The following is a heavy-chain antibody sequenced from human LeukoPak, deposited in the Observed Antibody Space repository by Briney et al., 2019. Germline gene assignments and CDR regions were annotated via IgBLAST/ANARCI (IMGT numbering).Heavy chain of an antibody. Sequence: ASVKVSCKASGYIFTSYAIHWVRQAPGQRLEWMGWINAGNGNTKYSQKFQGRVTITRDTSASTAYMELSSLRSEDTAVYYCASFRQGYCSGGSCYGSDNWFDPWGQGTLVTVSS. CDR1: GYIFTSYA. D-gene: IGHD2-15*01. CDR2: INAGNGNT. J-gene: IGHJ5*02. V-gene: IGHV1-3*01. CDR3: ASFRQGYCSGGSCYGSDNWFDP.